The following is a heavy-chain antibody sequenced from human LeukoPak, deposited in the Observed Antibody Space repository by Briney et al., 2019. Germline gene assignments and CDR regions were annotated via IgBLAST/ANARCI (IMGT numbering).Heavy chain of an antibody. V-gene: IGHV3-48*03. CDR1: GFTFSSYE. Sequence: GGSLRLSCAASGFTFSSYEMNWVRQAPGEGLEWVSYISSSGSTIYYADSVKGRFTISRDNAKNSLYLQMNSLRVEDTAVYYCASSLVGDGRGYDAFDIWGQGTMVTVSS. CDR2: ISSSGSTI. CDR3: ASSLVGDGRGYDAFDI. J-gene: IGHJ3*02. D-gene: IGHD1-26*01.